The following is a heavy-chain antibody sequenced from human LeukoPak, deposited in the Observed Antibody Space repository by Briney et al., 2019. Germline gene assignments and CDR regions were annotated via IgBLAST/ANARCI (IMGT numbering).Heavy chain of an antibody. CDR3: ARGPYSYDSSGAFDI. CDR1: GGSISSNNW. J-gene: IGHJ3*02. CDR2: ISLGGST. Sequence: PSETLSLTCAVSGGSISSNNWWSWVRQPPGKGLEWIGEISLGGSTNYNPSLKSRVTISVDTSKNQFSLKLSSVTAADTAVYFCARGPYSYDSSGAFDIWGQGTMVTVSS. V-gene: IGHV4-4*02. D-gene: IGHD3-22*01.